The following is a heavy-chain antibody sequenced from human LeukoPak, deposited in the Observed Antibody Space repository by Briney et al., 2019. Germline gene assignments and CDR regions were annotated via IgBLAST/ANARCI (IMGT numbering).Heavy chain of an antibody. V-gene: IGHV1-69*04. CDR1: GGTFSSYA. Sequence: ASVKVSCKASGGTFSSYAISWVRQAPGQGLEWMGRIIPILGIANYAQKFQGRVTITADKSTSTAYMELSSLRSEDTAVYYCARDEERVAVAGMHAFDIWGQGTMVTVSS. CDR3: ARDEERVAVAGMHAFDI. CDR2: IIPILGIA. J-gene: IGHJ3*02. D-gene: IGHD6-19*01.